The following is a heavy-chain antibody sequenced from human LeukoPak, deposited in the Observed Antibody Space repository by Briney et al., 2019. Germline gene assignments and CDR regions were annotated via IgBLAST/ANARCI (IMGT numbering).Heavy chain of an antibody. CDR2: INHSGST. CDR3: ARKGPYSAYDSTLRY. J-gene: IGHJ4*02. Sequence: SETLSLTCAVYGGSFSGYYWSWIRQPPGKGLEWIGEINHSGSTNYNPSLKSRVTISVDTSKNQFSLKLSSVTAADTAVYYCARKGPYSAYDSTLRYWGQGTLVTVSS. D-gene: IGHD5-12*01. V-gene: IGHV4-34*01. CDR1: GGSFSGYY.